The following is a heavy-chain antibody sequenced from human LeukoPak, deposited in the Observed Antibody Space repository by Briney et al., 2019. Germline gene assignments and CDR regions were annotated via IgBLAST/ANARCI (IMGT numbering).Heavy chain of an antibody. CDR3: ARSNYGSGSYHNS. CDR2: IYYSGTT. D-gene: IGHD3-10*01. V-gene: IGHV4-31*03. Sequence: PSQTLSLTCTVSGGSISSGGHYWGWIRQHPGMGLEWIGYIYYSGTTYYNPSLQSRVTISVDTSKNQFSLKLSSVTAADTAVYYCARSNYGSGSYHNSWGQGTLVTVSS. CDR1: GGSISSGGHY. J-gene: IGHJ4*02.